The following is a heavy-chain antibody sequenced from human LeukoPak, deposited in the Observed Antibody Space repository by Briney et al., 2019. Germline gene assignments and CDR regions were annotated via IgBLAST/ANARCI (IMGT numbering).Heavy chain of an antibody. CDR1: GYSFANYW. CDR2: IYPGDSDT. J-gene: IGHJ4*02. D-gene: IGHD2-2*02. V-gene: IGHV5-51*01. CDR3: ARPYCSRTTCYSPPDF. Sequence: GESLKISCKASGYSFANYWIGWVRQMPGKGLDWMGIIYPGDSDTRYSPSFQGQVTIPADKSISTAYLQWSSLKASDTAMYYCARPYCSRTTCYSPPDFWGQGTLVSVSS.